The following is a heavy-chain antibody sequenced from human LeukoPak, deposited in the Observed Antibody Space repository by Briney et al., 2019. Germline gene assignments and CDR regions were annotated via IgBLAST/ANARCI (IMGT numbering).Heavy chain of an antibody. V-gene: IGHV2-5*02. CDR2: IYWDDDK. J-gene: IGHJ4*02. CDR3: AHRPTATSGPSFDY. Sequence: ESGPTLLHPTQTLTLTCTFSGFSLSTNGGAVGWIRQPPGKALEWLSLIYWDDDKRYSPSLKSRLTITKDTSKNQVVLTLANMDPVDTATYYCAHRPTATSGPSFDYWGQGTLVTVSS. CDR1: GFSLSTNGGA. D-gene: IGHD4-17*01.